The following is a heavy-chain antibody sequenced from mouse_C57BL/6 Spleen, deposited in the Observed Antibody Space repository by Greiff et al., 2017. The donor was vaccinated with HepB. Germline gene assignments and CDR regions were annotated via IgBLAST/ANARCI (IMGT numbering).Heavy chain of an antibody. Sequence: EVQVVESGGDLVKPGGSLKLSCAASGFTFSSYGMSWVRQTPDKRLEWVATISSGGSYTYYPDSVKGRFTIARDNAKNTLYLQMSSLKSEDTAMYYCARHCLDQGAYYAMDYWGQGTSVTVSS. CDR1: GFTFSSYG. J-gene: IGHJ4*01. V-gene: IGHV5-6*01. CDR2: ISSGGSYT. CDR3: ARHCLDQGAYYAMDY. D-gene: IGHD6-2*01.